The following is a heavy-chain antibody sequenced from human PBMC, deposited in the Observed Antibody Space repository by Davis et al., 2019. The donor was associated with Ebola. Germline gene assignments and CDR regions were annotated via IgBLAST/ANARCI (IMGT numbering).Heavy chain of an antibody. CDR3: GRVISFPGIGMDI. V-gene: IGHV3-7*01. D-gene: IGHD1-14*01. Sequence: GESLKISCEASGFTFSGYWMSWVRQAPGKGLEWVANIKEDGSEKKYVDSVKGRFTISRDNAKNSLSLQMNSLRAEDTAVYYCGRVISFPGIGMDIWGQGTMVTVSS. CDR2: IKEDGSEK. J-gene: IGHJ6*02. CDR1: GFTFSGYW.